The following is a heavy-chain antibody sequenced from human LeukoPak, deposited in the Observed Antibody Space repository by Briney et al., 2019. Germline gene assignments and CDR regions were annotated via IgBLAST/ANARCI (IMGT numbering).Heavy chain of an antibody. J-gene: IGHJ4*02. CDR2: IYSGGST. Sequence: GRSLRLSCAASGFTVSSNYMSWVRQAPGKGLEWVSVIYSGGSTYYADSVKGRFTISRDNSKNTLYLQMNSLRAEDTAVYYCAVLCSGGSCYPPGFDYWGQGTLVTVSS. CDR1: GFTVSSNY. D-gene: IGHD2-15*01. CDR3: AVLCSGGSCYPPGFDY. V-gene: IGHV3-53*01.